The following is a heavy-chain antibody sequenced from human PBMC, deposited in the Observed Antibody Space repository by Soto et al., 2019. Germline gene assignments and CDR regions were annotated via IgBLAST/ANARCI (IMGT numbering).Heavy chain of an antibody. CDR1: GFTFSNAW. V-gene: IGHV3-15*01. D-gene: IGHD2-2*01. CDR3: TTDGGIVVVPARYYYYGMDV. Sequence: PGGSLKLSCAASGFTFSNAWMSWVRQAPGKGLEWVGRIKGKTDGGTTGYAAPVKGRFTISRDDSKNTLYLQMNSLKTEDTAVYYCTTDGGIVVVPARYYYYGMDVWGQGTTVTVSS. J-gene: IGHJ6*02. CDR2: IKGKTDGGTT.